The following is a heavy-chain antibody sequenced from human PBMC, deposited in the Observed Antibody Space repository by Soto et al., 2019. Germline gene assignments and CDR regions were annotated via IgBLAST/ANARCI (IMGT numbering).Heavy chain of an antibody. CDR1: GYNFTGYY. CDR3: ARPRGLLWFGREDAFDI. Sequence: ASVKVSCKASGYNFTGYYMHWVRQAPGQGLEWMGWINPNSGGTNYAQKFQGWVTMTRDKSISTAYMELSRLRSDDTAVYYCARPRGLLWFGREDAFDIWGQGTMVTVSS. V-gene: IGHV1-2*04. D-gene: IGHD3-10*01. CDR2: INPNSGGT. J-gene: IGHJ3*02.